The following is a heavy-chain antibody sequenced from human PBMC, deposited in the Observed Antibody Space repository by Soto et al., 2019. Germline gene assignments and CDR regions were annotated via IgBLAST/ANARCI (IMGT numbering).Heavy chain of an antibody. Sequence: ASVKGSCKASGGTLSSYAIRWVRQAPGQGLEWMGGIIPIFGTANCAQKFQGRVTITADESTSTAYMELSSLRSEDTAVYYCASRGYDDSSGYYPLNYWGQGTLVTVSS. D-gene: IGHD3-22*01. CDR1: GGTLSSYA. CDR2: IIPIFGTA. V-gene: IGHV1-69*13. J-gene: IGHJ4*02. CDR3: ASRGYDDSSGYYPLNY.